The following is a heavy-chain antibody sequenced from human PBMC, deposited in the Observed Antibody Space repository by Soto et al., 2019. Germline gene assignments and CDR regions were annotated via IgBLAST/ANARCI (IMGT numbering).Heavy chain of an antibody. J-gene: IGHJ5*02. Sequence: GGSLRLSCAASGFTFSSYSMNWVRQAPGKGLEWVSSISSSSSYIYYADSVKGRFTISRDNAKNSLYLQMNSLRAEDTAVYYCARDGLGYCSGGSCYSWDWFDPWGQGTLVTVSS. CDR3: ARDGLGYCSGGSCYSWDWFDP. CDR1: GFTFSSYS. CDR2: ISSSSSYI. V-gene: IGHV3-21*01. D-gene: IGHD2-15*01.